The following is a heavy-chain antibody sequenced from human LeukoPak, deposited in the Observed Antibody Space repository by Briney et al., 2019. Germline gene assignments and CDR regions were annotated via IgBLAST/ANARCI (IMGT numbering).Heavy chain of an antibody. J-gene: IGHJ5*02. V-gene: IGHV1-8*01. CDR2: INPNSLIP. Sequence: ASVKVCCKASGYTLSDYDINWVRQAPGQGLEYMGWINPNSLIPGYARKFRGRVTLTMDTSIRTAYMELSGLTYDDTAIYYCARVKPVPTVSFDPWGQGTLVTVSS. CDR1: GYTLSDYD. CDR3: ARVKPVPTVSFDP. D-gene: IGHD4-17*01.